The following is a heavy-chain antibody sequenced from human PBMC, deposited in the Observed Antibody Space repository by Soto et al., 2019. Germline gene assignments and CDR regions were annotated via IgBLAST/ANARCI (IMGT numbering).Heavy chain of an antibody. J-gene: IGHJ3*01. Sequence: EEQLVESGGGLVQVGGSLRLSCAASGFTFSTFWMTWLRQAPGKGLEWVANIRRDGVQTHYGDSMEGRFTVTRDNAKNSLYLQLNSLRPEDTAMYYCARDLSPSREFFYDAFDDWGQGTFVTVSS. CDR1: GFTFSTFW. D-gene: IGHD3-16*02. CDR2: IRRDGVQT. CDR3: ARDLSPSREFFYDAFDD. V-gene: IGHV3-7*05.